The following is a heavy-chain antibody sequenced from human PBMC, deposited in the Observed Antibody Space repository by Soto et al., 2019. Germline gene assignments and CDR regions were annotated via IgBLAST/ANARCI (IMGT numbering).Heavy chain of an antibody. Sequence: QVQLVESGGGVVQPGRSLSLSCAASGFTLSDYPMHWVRQAPGKGLEWVAVISYDGRVKYYVDSVKGRFTISRDDSANTLYLQLNSLRVDDTAVYYCARDFIVGAPDYFDYWGQGTLVTVSS. D-gene: IGHD1-26*01. J-gene: IGHJ4*02. CDR1: GFTLSDYP. CDR3: ARDFIVGAPDYFDY. CDR2: ISYDGRVK. V-gene: IGHV3-30*04.